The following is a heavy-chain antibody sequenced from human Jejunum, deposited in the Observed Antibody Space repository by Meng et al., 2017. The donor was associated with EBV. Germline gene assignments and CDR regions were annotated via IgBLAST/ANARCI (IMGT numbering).Heavy chain of an antibody. V-gene: IGHV1-8*01. CDR3: ARGAQPIDL. J-gene: IGHJ5*02. CDR1: GFTFTNYD. Sequence: QGQLVQSGAEVNKPGASVKVSCKASGFTFTNYDINWVRQASGQGLEWMGWMNPSNGKTGYAQKFQGRVTMTRDASTSTAYMELSSLRSDDTAVYFCARGAQPIDLWGQGTLVTVSS. D-gene: IGHD3-3*01. CDR2: MNPSNGKT.